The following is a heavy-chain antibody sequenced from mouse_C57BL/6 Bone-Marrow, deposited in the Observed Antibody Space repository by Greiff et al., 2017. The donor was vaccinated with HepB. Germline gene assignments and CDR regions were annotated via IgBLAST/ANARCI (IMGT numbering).Heavy chain of an antibody. CDR1: GFTFSDYY. D-gene: IGHD1-2*01. CDR3: ARVDYGWGFDY. V-gene: IGHV5-16*01. CDR2: INYDGSST. J-gene: IGHJ2*01. Sequence: EVKLVESEGGLVQPGSSMKLSCTASGFTFSDYYMAWVRQVPEKGLEWVANINYDGSSTYYLDSLKSRFIISRDNAKNILYLQMSSLKSEDTATYYCARVDYGWGFDYWGQGTTLTVSS.